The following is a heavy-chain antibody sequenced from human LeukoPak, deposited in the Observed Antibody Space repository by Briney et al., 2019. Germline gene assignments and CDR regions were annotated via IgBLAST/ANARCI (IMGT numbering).Heavy chain of an antibody. Sequence: PGRSLRLSCAASGFTFSSYAMQWVRQAPGKGLEWVAVISYDGSNKYYADSVKGRFTISRDNSKNTLYLQMNSLRAEDTAVYYCAGAIVVVPAASLDYWGQGTLVTVSS. D-gene: IGHD2-2*01. V-gene: IGHV3-30-3*01. CDR1: GFTFSSYA. CDR2: ISYDGSNK. CDR3: AGAIVVVPAASLDY. J-gene: IGHJ4*02.